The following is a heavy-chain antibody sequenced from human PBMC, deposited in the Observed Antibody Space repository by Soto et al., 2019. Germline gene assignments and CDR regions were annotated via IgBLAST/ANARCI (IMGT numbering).Heavy chain of an antibody. CDR1: GDSISSSSYY. D-gene: IGHD1-26*01. V-gene: IGHV4-39*01. CDR2: FYYSGST. J-gene: IGHJ4*02. Sequence: QLQLQESGPGLVKPSETLSLTCTVSGDSISSSSYYWGWIRQPPGKGLQWIGTFYYSGSTYYNPSLKSRVTISVDTSNNQFSLKLSSVTAADTAVYCCARHYHSGTYVAIGYWGQGTLVTVSS. CDR3: ARHYHSGTYVAIGY.